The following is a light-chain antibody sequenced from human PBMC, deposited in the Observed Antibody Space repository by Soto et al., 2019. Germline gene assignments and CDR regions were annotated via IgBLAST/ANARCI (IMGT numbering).Light chain of an antibody. CDR1: QSLLHSNGYNY. J-gene: IGKJ1*01. CDR2: LGS. CDR3: MQALQTPA. V-gene: IGKV2-28*01. Sequence: DSVMTQSPLSLPVTPGEPASISCRSSQSLLHSNGYNYLGWYLQKPGQSPQLLIYLGSNRASGVPDRFRGSGSGTDFTLKISRVEAEDVGVYYCMQALQTPAFGQGTKVE.